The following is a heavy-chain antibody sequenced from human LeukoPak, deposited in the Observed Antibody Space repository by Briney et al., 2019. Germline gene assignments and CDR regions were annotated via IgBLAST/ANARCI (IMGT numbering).Heavy chain of an antibody. Sequence: SETLSLTCAVYGGSFSGYYWSWIRQPPGKGLEWIGEINHSGSTNYNPSLKSRVTISVDTSKNQFSLKLSSVTAADTAVYYCARDLITVTKGFDIWGQGTMVSVSS. CDR1: GGSFSGYY. V-gene: IGHV4-34*01. D-gene: IGHD4-17*01. CDR2: INHSGST. J-gene: IGHJ3*02. CDR3: ARDLITVTKGFDI.